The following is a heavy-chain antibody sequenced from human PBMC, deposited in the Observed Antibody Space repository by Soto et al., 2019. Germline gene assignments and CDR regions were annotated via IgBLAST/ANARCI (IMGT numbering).Heavy chain of an antibody. CDR2: ISGSGGST. V-gene: IGHV3-23*01. D-gene: IGHD2-15*01. J-gene: IGHJ2*01. Sequence: KGLEWVSAISGSGGSTYYADSVKRPFTISRDNSKNKLYLQMNSLRPEDTAVFFFQAEDGIRDTVPVSAFLLNRSSDL. CDR3: QAEDGIRDTVPVSAFLLNRSSDL.